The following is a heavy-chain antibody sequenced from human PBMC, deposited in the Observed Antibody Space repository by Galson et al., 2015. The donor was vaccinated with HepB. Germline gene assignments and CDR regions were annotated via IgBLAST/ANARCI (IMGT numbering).Heavy chain of an antibody. Sequence: SLRLSCAASGFTFSNAWMSWVRQAPGKGLEWVGRIKSKTDGGTTDYAAPVKGRFTISRDDSKNTLYLQMNSLKTEDTAVYYCTTSVTMVRGVIIDHWGQGTLVTVSS. CDR3: TTSVTMVRGVIIDH. V-gene: IGHV3-15*01. CDR2: IKSKTDGGTT. J-gene: IGHJ4*02. CDR1: GFTFSNAW. D-gene: IGHD3-10*01.